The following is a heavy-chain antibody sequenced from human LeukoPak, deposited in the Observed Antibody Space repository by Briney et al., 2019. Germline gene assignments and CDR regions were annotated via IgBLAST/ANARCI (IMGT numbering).Heavy chain of an antibody. V-gene: IGHV4-34*01. CDR2: INHSGST. CDR1: GGSFSGYY. D-gene: IGHD3-16*02. CDR3: ARGVARYYDYVWGSYRKNWFDP. Sequence: SETLSLTCAVYGGSFSGYYWSWIRQPPGKGLEWIGEINHSGSTNYNPSLKSRVTISVDTSKNQFSLKLSSVTAADTAVYYCARGVARYYDYVWGSYRKNWFDPWGQGTLVTFSS. J-gene: IGHJ5*02.